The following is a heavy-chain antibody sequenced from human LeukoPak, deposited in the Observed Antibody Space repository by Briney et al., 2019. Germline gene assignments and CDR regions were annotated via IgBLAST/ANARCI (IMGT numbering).Heavy chain of an antibody. CDR1: GFTFSSYE. CDR2: ISNSGSTK. CDR3: ARVRGEGAHFDY. D-gene: IGHD1-26*01. V-gene: IGHV3-48*03. Sequence: SGGSLRLSCAASGFTFSSYEMNWIRQAPGKGLEWISYISNSGSTKYYADSVKGRFTISRDNAKNSVFLQMNSLRAEDTAFYHCARVRGEGAHFDYWGQGTLVTVSS. J-gene: IGHJ4*02.